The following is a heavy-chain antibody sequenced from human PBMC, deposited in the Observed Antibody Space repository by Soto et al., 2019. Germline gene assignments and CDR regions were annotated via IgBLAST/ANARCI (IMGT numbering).Heavy chain of an antibody. Sequence: SETLSLTCTVSGGTISSYYWSWISQPPGKGLEWIGYIYYSGSTYYNPSLKSRVTISVDTSKNQFSLKLSSVTAADTAVYYCAGASTQVEWFDPWGRGTLVTVSS. CDR1: GGTISSYY. CDR2: IYYSGST. V-gene: IGHV4-30-4*01. CDR3: AGASTQVEWFDP. D-gene: IGHD2-15*01. J-gene: IGHJ5*02.